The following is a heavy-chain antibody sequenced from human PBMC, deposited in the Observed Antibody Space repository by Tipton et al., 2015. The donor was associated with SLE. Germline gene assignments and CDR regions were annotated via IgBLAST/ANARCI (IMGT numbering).Heavy chain of an antibody. V-gene: IGHV5-10-1*01. J-gene: IGHJ6*04. CDR3: AGGYGSWSLYGMDV. D-gene: IGHD3-10*01. CDR1: GYTFTDYW. CDR2: IDPTDSYI. Sequence: QLVQSGADVRKPGESLMISCKASGYTFTDYWIGWVRQMPGKGLGWMGRIDPTDSYINYSPSFQGHVTISIDKSISTAFLHWSRLEASDTAMYYCAGGYGSWSLYGMDVWGKGTTVTVSS.